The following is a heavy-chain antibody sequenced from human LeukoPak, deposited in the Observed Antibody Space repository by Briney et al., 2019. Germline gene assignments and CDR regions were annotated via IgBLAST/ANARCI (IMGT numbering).Heavy chain of an antibody. D-gene: IGHD2-15*01. CDR1: GGSISSYY. Sequence: SETLSLTCTVSGGSISSYYWSWIRQPPGKGLEWIGYIYYSGTTNYNPSLKSRVTISVDTSKNQFSLKLSSVTAADTAVYYCAREGIVESFDIWGQGTMVTVSS. V-gene: IGHV4-59*01. CDR3: AREGIVESFDI. J-gene: IGHJ3*02. CDR2: IYYSGTT.